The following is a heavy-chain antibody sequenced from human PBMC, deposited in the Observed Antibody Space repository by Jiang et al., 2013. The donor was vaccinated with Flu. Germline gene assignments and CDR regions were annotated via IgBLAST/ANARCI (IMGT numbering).Heavy chain of an antibody. D-gene: IGHD3-22*01. CDR2: IYSSGSA. J-gene: IGHJ3*02. CDR3: AITYYFDSSSYSSNDAFDI. Sequence: GLVKPSETLSLTCTVSGGSISSYYWGWIRQPAGKGLEWIGRIYSSGSANYNPSLNSRVSMSVDTSKNQFSLKLRSVTAADTALYYCAITYYFDSSSYSSNDAFDIWGQGTMVTVSS. CDR1: GGSISSYY. V-gene: IGHV4-4*07.